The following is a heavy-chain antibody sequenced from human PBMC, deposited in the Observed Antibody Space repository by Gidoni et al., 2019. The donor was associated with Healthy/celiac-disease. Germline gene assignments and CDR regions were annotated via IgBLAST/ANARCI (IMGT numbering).Heavy chain of an antibody. Sequence: QVQLQQWGAGLLKPSETLSLTCAVYGGSFSGYYWSWIRQPPGKGLEWIGEINHSGSTNYNPSLKSRVTISVDTSKNQFSLKQSSVTAADTAVYYCARGRDSSSWYGGPYYYYGMDVWGQGTTVTVSS. CDR2: INHSGST. J-gene: IGHJ6*02. CDR1: GGSFSGYY. V-gene: IGHV4-34*01. CDR3: ARGRDSSSWYGGPYYYYGMDV. D-gene: IGHD6-13*01.